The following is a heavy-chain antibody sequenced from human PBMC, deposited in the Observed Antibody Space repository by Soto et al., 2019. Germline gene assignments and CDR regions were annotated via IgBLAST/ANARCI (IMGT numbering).Heavy chain of an antibody. CDR2: IYWDDGK. CDR1: GFSLSTSGVG. CDR3: AHARGYSGYDPWMRFDP. D-gene: IGHD5-12*01. Sequence: QITLKESGPTLVKPTQTLTLTCTFSGFSLSTSGVGVGWIRQPPGKALEWLALIYWDDGKRYSPSLKSRLTITKGSSKNPVVLTMTHMDPVDTATYCCAHARGYSGYDPWMRFDPWGQGTLVTVSS. V-gene: IGHV2-5*02. J-gene: IGHJ5*02.